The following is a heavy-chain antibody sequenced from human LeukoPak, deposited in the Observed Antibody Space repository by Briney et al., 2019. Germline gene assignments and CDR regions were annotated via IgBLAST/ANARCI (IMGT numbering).Heavy chain of an antibody. D-gene: IGHD3-3*01. CDR1: GGSISSGDYY. J-gene: IGHJ4*02. Sequence: PSQTLSLTCTVSGGSISSGDYYWSWIRQPPGKGLEWIGYIYYSGSTYYSPSLKSRVTISVDTSKNQLSLKLSSVTAADTAVYYWARGSGWSHRFDYWGQGTLVTVSS. CDR2: IYYSGST. V-gene: IGHV4-30-4*08. CDR3: ARGSGWSHRFDY.